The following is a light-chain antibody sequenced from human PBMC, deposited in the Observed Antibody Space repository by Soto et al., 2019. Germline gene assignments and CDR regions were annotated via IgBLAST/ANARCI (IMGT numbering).Light chain of an antibody. V-gene: IGLV1-44*01. CDR1: TSNIGTYA. CDR3: AAGDDSLRAVV. J-gene: IGLJ2*01. CDR2: SNH. Sequence: QSVLTQSPSASGTPGQRVTISCSGSTSNIGTYAVNWYQQLPGTAPTLLIFSNHQRPSGVPDRFSGSKSGTSDSLAISGPQSADEADYYGAAGDDSLRAVVVGGGTKLTVL.